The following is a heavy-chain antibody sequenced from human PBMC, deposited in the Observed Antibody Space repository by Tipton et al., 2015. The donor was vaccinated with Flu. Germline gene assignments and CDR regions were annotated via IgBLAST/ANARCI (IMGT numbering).Heavy chain of an antibody. CDR2: ISNSGSS. CDR3: ARSSRGWYRAMFD. V-gene: IGHV4-59*01. J-gene: IGHJ4*02. D-gene: IGHD6-19*01. CDR1: GGSLSSFY. Sequence: TLSLTCTVSGGSLSSFYWSWIRQPAGKGLEWIAYISNSGSSNYNPSLKSRITVSVDTSKNQFSLILSSVTAADTAVYYCARSSRGWYRAMFDWGQGTLVTVSS.